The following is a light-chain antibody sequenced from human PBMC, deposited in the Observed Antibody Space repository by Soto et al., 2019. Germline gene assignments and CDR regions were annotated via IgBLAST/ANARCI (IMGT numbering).Light chain of an antibody. CDR3: QQYNSFPGT. J-gene: IGKJ1*01. Sequence: DIQMTQSPSTLSASVGDRVTITCRASQTIGTWLAWYQQKPGKAPKLLISRTSTLESGVPSRFSGSGSGTEFNLTISSLQPDDFATYHCQQYNSFPGTFGQGTKVE. CDR2: RTS. CDR1: QTIGTW. V-gene: IGKV1-5*03.